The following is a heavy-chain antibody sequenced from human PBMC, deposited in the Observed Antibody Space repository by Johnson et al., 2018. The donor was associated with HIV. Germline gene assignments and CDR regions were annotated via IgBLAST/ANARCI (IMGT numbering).Heavy chain of an antibody. Sequence: QVQLVESGGGVVRPGGSLRLSCAASGFTFDDYGMSWIRQAPGKGLEWVSYISSSGSTIYYADSVKGRFTISRDNAKNSLYMQMKSLRAEDTAEYYCAKGYTSADGASDVWGQGTMVSVSS. J-gene: IGHJ3*01. CDR2: ISSSGSTI. CDR1: GFTFDDYG. CDR3: AKGYTSADGASDV. D-gene: IGHD5-24*01. V-gene: IGHV3-11*04.